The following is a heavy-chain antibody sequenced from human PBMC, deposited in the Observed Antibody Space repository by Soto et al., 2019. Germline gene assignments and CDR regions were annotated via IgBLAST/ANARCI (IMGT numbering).Heavy chain of an antibody. CDR2: IYYSGST. D-gene: IGHD3-16*01. J-gene: IGHJ6*02. CDR3: ARDGGPYGKRFLGQYYYGMDV. CDR1: GGSISSGGYY. Sequence: QVQLQESGPGLVKPSQTLSLTCTVSGGSISSGGYYWSWIRQHPGKGLEWIGYIYYSGSTYYNPSLQSRVTISVDTSKNQFSLKLSSVTAADTAVYYCARDGGPYGKRFLGQYYYGMDVWGQGTTVTVSS. V-gene: IGHV4-31*03.